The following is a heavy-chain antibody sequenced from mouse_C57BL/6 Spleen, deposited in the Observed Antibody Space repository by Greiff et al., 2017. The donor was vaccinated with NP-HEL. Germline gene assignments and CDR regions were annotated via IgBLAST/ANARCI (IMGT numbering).Heavy chain of an antibody. CDR3: AREYYGKGLFDY. J-gene: IGHJ2*01. CDR1: GYTFTDYY. CDR2: IYPGSGNT. D-gene: IGHD1-1*01. Sequence: VQLQQSGAELVRPGASVKLSCKASGYTFTDYYINWVKQRPGQGLEWIARIYPGSGNTYYNEKFKGKATLTAEKSSSTAYMQLSSLTSEDSAVYFCAREYYGKGLFDYWGQGTTLTVSS. V-gene: IGHV1-76*01.